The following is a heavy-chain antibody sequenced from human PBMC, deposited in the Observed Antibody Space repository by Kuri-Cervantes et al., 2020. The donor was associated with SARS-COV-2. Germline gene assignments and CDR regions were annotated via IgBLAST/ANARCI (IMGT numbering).Heavy chain of an antibody. D-gene: IGHD3-3*01. J-gene: IGHJ6*02. Sequence: SETLSLTCSVSSGSISTFYWSWIRQFLGKRLEWIGYVYYTGVAKYNPSLKSRVTISVDTSKNQFSLKLSSVTAADTAVYYCARDSSGYYYYGMDVWGQGTTVTVSS. V-gene: IGHV4-59*01. CDR1: SGSISTFY. CDR3: ARDSSGYYYYGMDV. CDR2: VYYTGVA.